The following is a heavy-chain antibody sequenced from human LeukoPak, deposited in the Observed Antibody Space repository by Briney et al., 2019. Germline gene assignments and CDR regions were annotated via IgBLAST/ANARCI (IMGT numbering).Heavy chain of an antibody. CDR1: GFFFTSSG. Sequence: GGPLRLSCAASGFFFTSSGMNWVRQAPGKGLEWVTFIGSDGSKQYYADSVKGRFSISRDNSRNTVSLQMNSLRLEDTAVYYCATDGSGTSFPYYFESWGQGTLVTVSS. CDR3: ATDGSGTSFPYYFES. D-gene: IGHD3-10*01. CDR2: IGSDGSKQ. J-gene: IGHJ4*02. V-gene: IGHV3-30*02.